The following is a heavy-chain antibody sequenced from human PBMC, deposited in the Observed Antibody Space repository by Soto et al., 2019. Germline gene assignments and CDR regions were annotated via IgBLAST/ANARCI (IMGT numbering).Heavy chain of an antibody. Sequence: QVQLQQWGAGLLKPSETLSLTCAVYGGSFSGYYWSWIRQPPGKGLEWIGEINHSGSTNYNPSLKSRVTISVDTSKNQFSLKLSSVTAADTAVYYCAFHLTYSSWEPAFDYWGQGTLVTVSS. V-gene: IGHV4-34*01. D-gene: IGHD6-6*01. J-gene: IGHJ4*02. CDR3: AFHLTYSSWEPAFDY. CDR2: INHSGST. CDR1: GGSFSGYY.